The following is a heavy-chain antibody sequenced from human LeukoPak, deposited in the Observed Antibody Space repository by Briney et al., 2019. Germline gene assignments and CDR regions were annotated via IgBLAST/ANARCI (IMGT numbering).Heavy chain of an antibody. CDR3: AKGLLGYCSGGRCYTLDY. D-gene: IGHD2-15*01. J-gene: IGHJ4*02. V-gene: IGHV1-2*02. CDR1: GYTFTGYY. Sequence: ASVKVSRKASGYTFTGYYMHWVRQAPGQGLEWMGWINPNSGGTNYAQKFQGRVSMTRDTSISTAYMEMSRLRSDDTAVSYCAKGLLGYCSGGRCYTLDYWGQGTLVTVSS. CDR2: INPNSGGT.